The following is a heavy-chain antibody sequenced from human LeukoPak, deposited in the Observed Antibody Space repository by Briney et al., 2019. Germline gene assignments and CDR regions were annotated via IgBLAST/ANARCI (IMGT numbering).Heavy chain of an antibody. V-gene: IGHV3-15*01. CDR2: IKSKTDGGTT. CDR3: TTGGKRGYSYGYGH. CDR1: GFTFSSYA. Sequence: GGSLRLSCAASGFTFSSYAMSWVRQAPGKGLEWVGRIKSKTDGGTTDYAALVKGGFTISRDDSKNTLYLQMNSLKTEDTAVYYCTTGGKRGYSYGYGHWGQGTLVTVSS. J-gene: IGHJ4*02. D-gene: IGHD5-18*01.